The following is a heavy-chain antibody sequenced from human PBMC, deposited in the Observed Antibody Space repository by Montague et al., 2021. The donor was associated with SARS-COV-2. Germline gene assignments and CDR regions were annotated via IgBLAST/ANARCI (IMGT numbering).Heavy chain of an antibody. D-gene: IGHD5-12*01. J-gene: IGHJ5*02. CDR1: GGSISTYY. CDR2: IDYSGST. CDR3: AREGLVARGWFDP. V-gene: IGHV4-59*12. Sequence: SETLSLTCTVSGGSISTYYWNWIRQFPGKGLEWIGYIDYSGSTXXXPSXRGRVIISVDRSKIQFSLKLSSVTAADTAVYYCAREGLVARGWFDPWGQGTLVTVSS.